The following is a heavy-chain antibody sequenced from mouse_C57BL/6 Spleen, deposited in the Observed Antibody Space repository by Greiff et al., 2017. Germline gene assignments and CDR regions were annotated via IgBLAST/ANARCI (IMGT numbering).Heavy chain of an antibody. J-gene: IGHJ2*01. CDR3: VRGGLLLLDY. CDR2: IRSKSNNYAT. Sequence: EVKLVESGGGLVQPKGSLKLSCAASGFSFNTYAMNWVRQAPGKGLEWVARIRSKSNNYATYYADSVKDRFTISRDDSESMLYLQMNNLKTEDTAMYYCVRGGLLLLDYWGQGTTLTVSS. CDR1: GFSFNTYA. D-gene: IGHD1-1*01. V-gene: IGHV10-1*01.